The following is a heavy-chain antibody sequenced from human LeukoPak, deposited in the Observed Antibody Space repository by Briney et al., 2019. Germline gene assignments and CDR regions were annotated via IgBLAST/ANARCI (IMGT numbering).Heavy chain of an antibody. D-gene: IGHD3-22*01. V-gene: IGHV4-39*01. J-gene: IGHJ4*02. CDR2: IYYSGST. CDR3: ARHYYDSSGYYGFDY. Sequence: KPSETLSLTCTVSGDSISSYYWGWIRQPPGKGLEWSGSIYYSGSTYYNPSLKSRVTISVDTSKNQFSLKLSSVTAADTAVYYCARHYYDSSGYYGFDYWGQGTLVTVSS. CDR1: GDSISSYY.